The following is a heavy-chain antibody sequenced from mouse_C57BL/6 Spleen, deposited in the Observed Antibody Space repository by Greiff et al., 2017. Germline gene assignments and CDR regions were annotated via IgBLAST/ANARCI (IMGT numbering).Heavy chain of an antibody. V-gene: IGHV5-4*01. Sequence: EVKVVESGGGLVKPGGSLKLSCAASGFTFSSYAMSWVRQTPEKRLEWVATISDGGSYTYYPDNVKGRFTISRDNAKNNLYLQMSHLKSEDTAMYYCARDTYAMDDWGQGTSVTVSS. CDR1: GFTFSSYA. CDR3: ARDTYAMDD. CDR2: ISDGGSYT. J-gene: IGHJ4*01.